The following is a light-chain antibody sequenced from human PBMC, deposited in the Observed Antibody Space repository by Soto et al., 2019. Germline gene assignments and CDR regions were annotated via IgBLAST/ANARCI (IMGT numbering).Light chain of an antibody. CDR3: QQYNDWLT. CDR2: DAS. Sequence: EIVMTQSPATLSVSPGERATLSCRASQSISRYLAWYQQKPGQAPRLLIYDASTRATGIPARFSGSGSGTEFTLTISSLQSEDNAVYYCQQYNDWLTFGGGTKAEI. J-gene: IGKJ4*01. V-gene: IGKV3D-15*01. CDR1: QSISRY.